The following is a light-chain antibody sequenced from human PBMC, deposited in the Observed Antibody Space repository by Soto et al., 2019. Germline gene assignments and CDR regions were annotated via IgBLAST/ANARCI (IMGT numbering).Light chain of an antibody. CDR1: QSVRSTY. V-gene: IGKV3-20*01. J-gene: IGKJ4*01. CDR3: QQYGAYPLT. Sequence: EIVLTQSPGILSLSPGERATLSCRASQSVRSTYLAWYQQKPGLAPRLLIFGVSNRATGIPDRFSGSGSGTDFTLTISRLEPEDFAVYYCQQYGAYPLTFGGGTRVEIK. CDR2: GVS.